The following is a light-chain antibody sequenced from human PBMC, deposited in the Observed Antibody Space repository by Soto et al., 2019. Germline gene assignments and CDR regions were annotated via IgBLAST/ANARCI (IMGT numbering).Light chain of an antibody. CDR1: SSDVGGYNY. CDR3: SSFAGSNPVV. Sequence: QSVLTQPPSASGSPGQSVTISCTGTSSDVGGYNYVSWYQQHPGKVPKLMIYEVNERPSGVPDRFSGSKSGNTASLTVSGLQAEDEAEYYCSSFAGSNPVVFGGGTKLTVL. J-gene: IGLJ2*01. CDR2: EVN. V-gene: IGLV2-8*01.